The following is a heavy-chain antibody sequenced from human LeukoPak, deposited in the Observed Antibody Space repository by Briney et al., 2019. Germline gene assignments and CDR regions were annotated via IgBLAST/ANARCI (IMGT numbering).Heavy chain of an antibody. D-gene: IGHD3-22*01. V-gene: IGHV3-21*01. CDR3: ARANRRITMIVVVNACPDV. CDR1: GFTFSSHG. J-gene: IGHJ6*04. CDR2: ISPSGSIS. Sequence: GGTLRLSCAASGFTFSSHGINWVRQAPGKGLEWVSGISPSGSISYYADSVKGRFTISRDNAKNSLYLQMNSLRAEDTAVYYCARANRRITMIVVVNACPDVWGKGTTVTVSS.